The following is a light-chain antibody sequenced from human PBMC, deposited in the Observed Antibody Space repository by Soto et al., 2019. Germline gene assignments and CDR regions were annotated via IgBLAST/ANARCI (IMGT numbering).Light chain of an antibody. CDR2: SNN. V-gene: IGLV1-44*01. CDR1: NYDIGTTP. CDR3: AAWDVSLNGPV. J-gene: IGLJ2*01. Sequence: QSVLTQPPSASGTPGQRVTISCSVSNYDIGTTPVNWYQHLPRTAPKLLIYSNNKRPSGVPDRFSGSKSGTSASLAISGLQSEDEVEYYCAAWDVSLNGPVFRGRTQLT.